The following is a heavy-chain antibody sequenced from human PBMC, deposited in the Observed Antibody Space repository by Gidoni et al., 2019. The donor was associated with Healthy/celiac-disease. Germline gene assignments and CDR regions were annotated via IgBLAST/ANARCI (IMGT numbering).Heavy chain of an antibody. V-gene: IGHV4-34*01. CDR3: ARFGTGKQLSSTPAKDYGMDV. CDR1: GGSFSGYY. D-gene: IGHD6-6*01. CDR2: INHSGST. J-gene: IGHJ6*02. Sequence: QVQLQQWGAGLLKPSETLSLTCAVYGGSFSGYYWTWIRPPPGKGLEWIGEINHSGSTNYNPSLKSRVTISVDTSKNQFSLKLSSVTAADTAVYYCARFGTGKQLSSTPAKDYGMDVWGQGTTVTVSS.